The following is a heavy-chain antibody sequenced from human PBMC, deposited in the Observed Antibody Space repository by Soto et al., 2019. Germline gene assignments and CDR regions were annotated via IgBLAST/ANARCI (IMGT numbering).Heavy chain of an antibody. CDR3: ARDILAARLYYYYGMDV. CDR1: GFTFSSYG. J-gene: IGHJ6*02. D-gene: IGHD6-6*01. V-gene: IGHV3-33*01. CDR2: IWYDGSNK. Sequence: GGPLRLSCAASGFTFSSYGMHWVRQAPGKGLEWVAVIWYDGSNKYYADSVKGRFTISRDNSKNTLYLQMNSLRAEDTAVYYCARDILAARLYYYYGMDVWGQGTTVTVSS.